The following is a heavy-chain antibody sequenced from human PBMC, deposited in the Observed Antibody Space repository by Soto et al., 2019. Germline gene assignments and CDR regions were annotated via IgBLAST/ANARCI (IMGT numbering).Heavy chain of an antibody. V-gene: IGHV4-31*03. CDR1: GGSISSGGYY. CDR2: IYYSGST. Sequence: SETLSLTCTVSGGSISSGGYYWSWIRQHPGKGLEWIGYIYYSGSTYYNPSLKSRVTISVDTSKNQFSLKLSSVTAADTAVYYCAREGCSGGSCEGFFDYWGQGTLVTVSS. D-gene: IGHD2-15*01. CDR3: AREGCSGGSCEGFFDY. J-gene: IGHJ4*02.